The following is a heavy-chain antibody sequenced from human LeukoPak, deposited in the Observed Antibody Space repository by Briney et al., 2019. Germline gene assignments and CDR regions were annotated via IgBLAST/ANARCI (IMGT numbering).Heavy chain of an antibody. J-gene: IGHJ5*02. CDR3: ARGGAVAGSNWFDP. CDR2: MNPNNGNT. Sequence: ASVKVSCRASGYTFSNYDINWVRQATGQGPAWMGWMNPNNGNTGYALKFQGRVTMTRSTSISTAYMELSSLTSEDTAVYYCARGGAVAGSNWFDPWGQGTLVTVSS. V-gene: IGHV1-8*02. CDR1: GYTFSNYD. D-gene: IGHD6-19*01.